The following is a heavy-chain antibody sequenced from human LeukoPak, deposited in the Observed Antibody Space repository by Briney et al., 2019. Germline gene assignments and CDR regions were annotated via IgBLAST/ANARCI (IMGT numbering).Heavy chain of an antibody. D-gene: IGHD1-26*01. CDR1: GITFSNYA. CDR3: ARRLMKWELRGAIDY. CDR2: ISGSAHKI. Sequence: GGSLRLSCVASGITFSNYAVSWVRQAPERGLDWVSVISGSAHKIRYADSVKGRFTISRDNSENIVYLQMNNLRVEDTAVYYCARRLMKWELRGAIDYWGQGTLVTVSS. V-gene: IGHV3-23*01. J-gene: IGHJ4*02.